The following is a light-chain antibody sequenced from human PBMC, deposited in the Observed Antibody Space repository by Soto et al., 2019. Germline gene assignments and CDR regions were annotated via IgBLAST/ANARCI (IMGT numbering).Light chain of an antibody. J-gene: IGKJ3*01. Sequence: EIVLTQSPGTLSLSPGERATLSCRASQSVSSSYLAWYQQKPGQAPRLLIYGASSRATGIPDRFSGSGSGTDFTLTISILEPEYFAVYYCQQYGSTVFTFGPGTKVDIK. V-gene: IGKV3-20*01. CDR2: GAS. CDR3: QQYGSTVFT. CDR1: QSVSSSY.